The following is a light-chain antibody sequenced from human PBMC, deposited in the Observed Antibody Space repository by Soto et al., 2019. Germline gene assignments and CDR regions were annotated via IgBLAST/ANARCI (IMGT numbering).Light chain of an antibody. V-gene: IGKV3-20*01. CDR3: QQYGSSPLT. CDR2: GAS. CDR1: QSVSSSY. J-gene: IGKJ4*01. Sequence: EIVLTQSPGTLSLSPGERAIVSCRASQSVSSSYLAWYQQKPGQAPRLLIYGASSRATGIPDRFSGSGSGTDFTLTISRLEREDFAVYICQQYGSSPLTFGGGTKVEIK.